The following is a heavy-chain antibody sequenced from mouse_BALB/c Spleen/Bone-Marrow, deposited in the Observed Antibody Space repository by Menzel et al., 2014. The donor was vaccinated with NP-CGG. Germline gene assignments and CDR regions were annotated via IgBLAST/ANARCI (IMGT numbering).Heavy chain of an antibody. CDR2: ILPGSGNT. CDR3: ARKDYYSRFGY. Sequence: QVQLQQSGAELMKPGASVKISRKATGYTFSSYWIEWVKQRPGHGLEWIGEILPGSGNTNYDEKFKGKATLTADTSSNTAYMQLSSLTSEDSGVYYCARKDYYSRFGYWGQGTLVTVSA. D-gene: IGHD2-12*01. CDR1: GYTFSSYW. V-gene: IGHV1-9*01. J-gene: IGHJ3*01.